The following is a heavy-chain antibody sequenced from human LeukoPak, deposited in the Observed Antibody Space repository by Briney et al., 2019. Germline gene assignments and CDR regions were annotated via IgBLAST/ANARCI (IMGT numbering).Heavy chain of an antibody. J-gene: IGHJ6*03. D-gene: IGHD1-26*01. CDR1: GYTFTSHF. CDR3: ARVKRLVGATDPYYYYMDV. Sequence: ASVKVSCKASGYTFTSHFMHWVRQAPGQGLEWMGIINPRGGSTSYTQKFQGRVTMTRDTSTSPVYIELSSLRSEDTAVYYCARVKRLVGATDPYYYYMDVWGKGTTVTISS. CDR2: INPRGGST. V-gene: IGHV1-46*01.